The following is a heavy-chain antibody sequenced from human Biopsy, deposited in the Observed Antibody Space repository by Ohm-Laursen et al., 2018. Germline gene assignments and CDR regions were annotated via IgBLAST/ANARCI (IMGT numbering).Heavy chain of an antibody. V-gene: IGHV4-59*07. Sequence: PSDTLSLTCTVSGGSITDDYWSWIRQSPRKGLEWIGHISGRGATNYNPSLRGRVTISVDTSKNQFSLKLSFVTAADTAVFFCARLYRLDDYWNDDPPDAFDVWGQGTMVTVSS. D-gene: IGHD3-3*01. CDR3: ARLYRLDDYWNDDPPDAFDV. CDR2: ISGRGAT. J-gene: IGHJ3*01. CDR1: GGSITDDY.